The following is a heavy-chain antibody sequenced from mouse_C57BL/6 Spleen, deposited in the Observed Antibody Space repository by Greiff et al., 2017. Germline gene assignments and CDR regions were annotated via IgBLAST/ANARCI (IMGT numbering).Heavy chain of an antibody. CDR3: ARGYDGYHYYAMDY. Sequence: VHVKQSVAELVRPGASVKLSCTASGFNIKNTYMHWVKQRPEQGLEWIGRIDPANGNTKYAPKFKGKATITADTSSNTAYLQLSSLTSEDTAIYYCARGYDGYHYYAMDYWGQGTSVTVSS. V-gene: IGHV14-3*01. J-gene: IGHJ4*01. CDR2: IDPANGNT. CDR1: GFNIKNTY. D-gene: IGHD2-3*01.